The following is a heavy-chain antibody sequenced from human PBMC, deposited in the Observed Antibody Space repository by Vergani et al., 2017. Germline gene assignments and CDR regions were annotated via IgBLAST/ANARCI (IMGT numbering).Heavy chain of an antibody. D-gene: IGHD5-12*01. J-gene: IGHJ4*02. Sequence: EVQLLESGGGLVQPGGSLRLSCEASGFSFPGYAMSWVRQAPGKGLEWVSSVSGSSATPYYADSVKGRFIISRDNSKNTLHLQMNSLSADDTAVYYCTKGSRGYTGYFFDYWGQGTLGTVSS. CDR3: TKGSRGYTGYFFDY. CDR2: VSGSSATP. V-gene: IGHV3-23*01. CDR1: GFSFPGYA.